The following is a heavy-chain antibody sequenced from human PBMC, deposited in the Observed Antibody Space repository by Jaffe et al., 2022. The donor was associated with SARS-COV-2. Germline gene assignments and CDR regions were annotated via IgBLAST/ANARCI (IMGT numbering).Heavy chain of an antibody. CDR2: ISGADGGT. Sequence: EVRLLESGGGLVQPGGSLRLSCAASGFTFTSFAMTWVRQSPGKGLEWVSTISGADGGTYYADSVEGRFTISRDNSKNTLYLQMNGLRAEDTAVYYCARDDGSDGMWDTGDYWGQGTLVTVSS. CDR1: GFTFTSFA. CDR3: ARDDGSDGMWDTGDY. V-gene: IGHV3-23*01. J-gene: IGHJ4*02. D-gene: IGHD1-26*01.